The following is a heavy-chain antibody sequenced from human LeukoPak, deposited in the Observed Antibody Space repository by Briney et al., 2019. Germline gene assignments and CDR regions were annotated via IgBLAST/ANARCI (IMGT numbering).Heavy chain of an antibody. D-gene: IGHD2-2*01. CDR1: GFTISSYE. CDR3: ARDCSSPSCYYYGMDV. Sequence: GGSLRLSCAASGFTISSYEMNWVRQAPGKGLEWVSYISSSGSTIYYADSVKGRFTISRDNAKNSLYLQMNSLRAEDTAVYYCARDCSSPSCYYYGMDVWGQGTTVTVSS. V-gene: IGHV3-48*03. J-gene: IGHJ6*02. CDR2: ISSSGSTI.